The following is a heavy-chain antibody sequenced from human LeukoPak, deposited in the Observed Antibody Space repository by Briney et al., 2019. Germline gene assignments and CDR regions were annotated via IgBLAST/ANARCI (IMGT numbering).Heavy chain of an antibody. CDR2: IYYSGST. V-gene: IGHV4-59*12. Sequence: SETLSLTCTVSGGSISSYYWNWIRQPPGKGLEWIGYIYYSGSTNYNPSLKSRVTISVDTSKNQLSLKLSSVTAADTAVYYCASLGTYCSGGSCYSFDYWGQGTLVTVSS. J-gene: IGHJ4*02. D-gene: IGHD2-15*01. CDR1: GGSISSYY. CDR3: ASLGTYCSGGSCYSFDY.